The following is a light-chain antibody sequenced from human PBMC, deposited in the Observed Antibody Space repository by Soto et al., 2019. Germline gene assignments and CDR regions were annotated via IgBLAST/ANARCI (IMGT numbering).Light chain of an antibody. J-gene: IGKJ1*01. CDR2: GAS. CDR3: QQYGSSGT. V-gene: IGKV3-20*01. CDR1: QRVSNNY. Sequence: GLTHSAGTVSLKQGEKATLSFMASQRVSNNYLAWYQQKPGQAPRLLIYGASNRATGIPERFSGSGSGTDFTLTISRLEPEDFAVYYCQQYGSSGTFGQGTKVDI.